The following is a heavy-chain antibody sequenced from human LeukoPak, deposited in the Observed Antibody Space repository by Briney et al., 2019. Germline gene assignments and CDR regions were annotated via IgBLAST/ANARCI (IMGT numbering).Heavy chain of an antibody. J-gene: IGHJ4*02. D-gene: IGHD6-19*01. CDR3: ANSIAVAANLAY. CDR1: GGSISSSSYY. V-gene: IGHV4-39*01. Sequence: SETLSLTCPVSGGSISSSSYYWGWIRQPPGKGLEWIGSIYYSGTTYYNPSLKSRVTISVDTSKNQFSLKLSSVTAADTAVYYCANSIAVAANLAYWGQGTLVTVSS. CDR2: IYYSGTT.